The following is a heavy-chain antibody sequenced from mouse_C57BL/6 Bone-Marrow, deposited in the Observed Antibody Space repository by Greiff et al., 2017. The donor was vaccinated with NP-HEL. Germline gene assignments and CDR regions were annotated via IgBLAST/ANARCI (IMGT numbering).Heavy chain of an antibody. CDR1: GFTFSSYA. D-gene: IGHD1-1*01. Sequence: EVKLMESGGGLVKPGGSLKLSCAASGFTFSSYAMSWVRQTPEKRLEWVATISDGGSYTYYPDNVKGRFTISRDNAKNNLYLQMSHLKSEDTAMYYCAREWYYGRGFYFDYWGQGTTLTVSS. J-gene: IGHJ2*01. CDR2: ISDGGSYT. V-gene: IGHV5-4*01. CDR3: AREWYYGRGFYFDY.